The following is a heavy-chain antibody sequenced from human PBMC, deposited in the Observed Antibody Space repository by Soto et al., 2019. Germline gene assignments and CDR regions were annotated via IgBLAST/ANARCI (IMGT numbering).Heavy chain of an antibody. CDR1: GGSISSGDYY. V-gene: IGHV4-31*03. J-gene: IGHJ5*02. D-gene: IGHD3-22*01. CDR3: ARRDGSGFSYWLDT. CDR2: IYFSGTT. Sequence: TLSLTCTVSGGSISSGDYYWSWIRQHPGKGLEWIGTIYFSGTTYYNPSLKSRVTISVDTSKSQFSLKLSSVTAADTAVYYCARRDGSGFSYWLDTWGQGTLVTVSS.